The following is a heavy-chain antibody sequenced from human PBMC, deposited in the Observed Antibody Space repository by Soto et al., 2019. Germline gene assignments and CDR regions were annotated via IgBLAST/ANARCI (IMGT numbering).Heavy chain of an antibody. V-gene: IGHV3-23*01. D-gene: IGHD2-8*02. J-gene: IGHJ3*02. CDR3: AKATATGGGAFDI. Sequence: VPLIISCAASGFTFSSYDMSWVRQATGKGLQWVSTILVGCNAYYADSVKGRFTISRDNSKNTLYLQMNSLTAGDTAVYYCAKATATGGGAFDICGQGTMVTVSS. CDR1: GFTFSSYD. CDR2: ILVGCNA.